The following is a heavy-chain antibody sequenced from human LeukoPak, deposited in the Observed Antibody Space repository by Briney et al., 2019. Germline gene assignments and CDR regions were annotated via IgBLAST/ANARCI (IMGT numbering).Heavy chain of an antibody. Sequence: ASVKVSCKTSGYTFTGYYIHWVQQAPGQGLEWMGWIDPNSGGTNYAQKFQGRVTMTRDTSISTAYMELSRLTSADTAVYRCATPSSSSWYGFDPWGQGTLVTVSS. CDR1: GYTFTGYY. CDR2: IDPNSGGT. J-gene: IGHJ5*02. V-gene: IGHV1-2*02. CDR3: ATPSSSSWYGFDP. D-gene: IGHD6-13*01.